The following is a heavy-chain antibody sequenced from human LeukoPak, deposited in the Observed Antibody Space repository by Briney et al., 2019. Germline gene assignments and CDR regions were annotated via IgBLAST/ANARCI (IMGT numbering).Heavy chain of an antibody. J-gene: IGHJ4*02. V-gene: IGHV3-7*01. D-gene: IGHD3-3*01. Sequence: TGGSLRLSCAASGFTFSNYWMSWVRQAPGKGLEWVANIKQDGSDKYYVDSVKGRFTISRDNTKNSLYLQMNSLRAEDTAVYYCARVGPDDFWSGYYLDYWGQGTLVTVSS. CDR3: ARVGPDDFWSGYYLDY. CDR1: GFTFSNYW. CDR2: IKQDGSDK.